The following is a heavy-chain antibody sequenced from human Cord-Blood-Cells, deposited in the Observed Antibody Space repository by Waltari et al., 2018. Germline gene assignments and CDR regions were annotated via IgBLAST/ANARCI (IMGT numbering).Heavy chain of an antibody. CDR1: GGTFSRYA. CDR2: IIPILGTA. V-gene: IGHV1-69*01. CDR3: ARGLYGSGRYYFDY. Sequence: QVQLVQSGAAVKKPGSSVKVSCKASGGTFSRYALSWVRQAPGQGLEWMGGIIPILGTANYAQKFQGRVTITADESMSTAYMELSSLRSEDTAVYYCARGLYGSGRYYFDYWGQGTLVTVSS. J-gene: IGHJ4*02. D-gene: IGHD3-10*01.